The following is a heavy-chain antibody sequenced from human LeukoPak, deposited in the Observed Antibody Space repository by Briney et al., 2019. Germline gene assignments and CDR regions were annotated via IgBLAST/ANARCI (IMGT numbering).Heavy chain of an antibody. Sequence: GGSLRLSCAASGFTFSSYAMHWVRQAPGKGLEWVAVISNDGNNKYYADSVKGRFTISRDNAKNSLYLQMNSLRAEDTAVYYCARDGYSGYGFEGLDYWGQGTLVTVSS. D-gene: IGHD5-12*01. J-gene: IGHJ4*02. CDR3: ARDGYSGYGFEGLDY. V-gene: IGHV3-30-3*01. CDR2: ISNDGNNK. CDR1: GFTFSSYA.